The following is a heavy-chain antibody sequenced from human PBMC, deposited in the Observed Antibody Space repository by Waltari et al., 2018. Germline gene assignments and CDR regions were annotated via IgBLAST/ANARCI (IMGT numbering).Heavy chain of an antibody. D-gene: IGHD6-13*01. V-gene: IGHV3-21*02. CDR2: ISSTRSDI. Sequence: EVQLVESGGGLVKPGGSLRLSCAASGFTFNTYTMNWVRQAPGKGRDWVSSISSTRSDIYYADSVKGRFTISRYNAKSSLYLQLNSLRAEDTAVYYCAGGYSSYYGMDVWGQGTTVTVSS. CDR3: AGGYSSYYGMDV. CDR1: GFTFNTYT. J-gene: IGHJ6*02.